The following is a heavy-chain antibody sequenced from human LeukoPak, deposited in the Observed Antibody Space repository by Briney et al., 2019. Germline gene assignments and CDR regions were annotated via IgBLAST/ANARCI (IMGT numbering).Heavy chain of an antibody. J-gene: IGHJ4*02. D-gene: IGHD5-24*01. CDR2: INPRGST. Sequence: PSETLSLSCGVYGGSFSGYYWSWIRQPPGKGLERIGEINPRGSTNYNPSLKSRVTLSADTSKNQFSLTLNSVTAADTAVYYCARRRLGYYFDYWGQGTLVTVSS. CDR1: GGSFSGYY. CDR3: ARRRLGYYFDY. V-gene: IGHV4-34*01.